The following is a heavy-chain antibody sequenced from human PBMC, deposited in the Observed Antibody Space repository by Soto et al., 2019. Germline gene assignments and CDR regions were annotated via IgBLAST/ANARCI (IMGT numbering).Heavy chain of an antibody. Sequence: SETLSPPCAGYGGSFSGVYWSGSRPPPGKGVEWIGEINHSGSTNYNPSLKSRVTISVDTSKNQFSLKLSSVTAADTAVYYCARAPEREKLLVTHYYGMDVWGQGTTVTVSS. CDR2: INHSGST. J-gene: IGHJ6*02. V-gene: IGHV4-34*01. D-gene: IGHD2-21*02. CDR3: ARAPEREKLLVTHYYGMDV. CDR1: GGSFSGVY.